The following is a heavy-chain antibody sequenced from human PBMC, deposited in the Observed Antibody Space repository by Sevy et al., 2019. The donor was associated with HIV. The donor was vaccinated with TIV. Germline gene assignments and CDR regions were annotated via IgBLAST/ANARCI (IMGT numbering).Heavy chain of an antibody. CDR2: IYPGDSDT. CDR1: GYSFMKYW. J-gene: IGHJ4*02. V-gene: IGHV5-51*01. D-gene: IGHD3-10*01. Sequence: GESLKISCKGSGYSFMKYWIGWVRQMPGKGLEWMGIIYPGDSDTRYSPSFQGQVTISADKSISTAYLQWSSLKASDTAMYYCARLWFGELFQPHFEYWGQGTLVTVSS. CDR3: ARLWFGELFQPHFEY.